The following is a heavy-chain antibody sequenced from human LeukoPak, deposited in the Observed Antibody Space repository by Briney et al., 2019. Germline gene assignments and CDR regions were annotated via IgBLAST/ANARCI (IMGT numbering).Heavy chain of an antibody. J-gene: IGHJ4*02. CDR3: AKAPVTSCRGAFCYPFDY. CDR2: MSSSEDGR. Sequence: GGRLRLSCAASGFTFSSYSMNWGRQAPGEGREWVSAMSSSEDGRYYAASVRGGFTISRDTSRSTLYLQMNSLRAEAAAVYYCAKAPVTSCRGAFCYPFDYWGPGTLVTVSS. CDR1: GFTFSSYS. V-gene: IGHV3-23*01. D-gene: IGHD2-15*01.